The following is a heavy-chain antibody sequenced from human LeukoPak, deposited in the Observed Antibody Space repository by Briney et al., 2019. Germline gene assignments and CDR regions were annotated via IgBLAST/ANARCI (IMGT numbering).Heavy chain of an antibody. Sequence: SETLSLTCTVSGGSVSSNYWNWIRQPAGKGLERIGRIYNGGNTNYNPSLESRVTISIDRSKNQFSLKLTSVTAADTAAYYCANSISMDFEFWGQGTLVTVSS. CDR1: GGSVSSNY. V-gene: IGHV4-4*07. J-gene: IGHJ4*02. CDR3: ANSISMDFEF. CDR2: IYNGGNT. D-gene: IGHD2/OR15-2a*01.